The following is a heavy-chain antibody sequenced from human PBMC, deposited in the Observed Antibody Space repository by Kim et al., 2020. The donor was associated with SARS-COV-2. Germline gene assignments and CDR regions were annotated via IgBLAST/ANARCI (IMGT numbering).Heavy chain of an antibody. D-gene: IGHD3-10*01. CDR3: ARDGFTMVRVSDY. Sequence: GGSLRLSCAASGFTFSSYWMSWVRQAPGKGLEWVANIKQDGSEKYYVDSVKGRFTISRDNAKNSLYLQMNSLRAEDTAVYYCARDGFTMVRVSDYWGQGTLVTVSS. CDR1: GFTFSSYW. J-gene: IGHJ4*02. V-gene: IGHV3-7*03. CDR2: IKQDGSEK.